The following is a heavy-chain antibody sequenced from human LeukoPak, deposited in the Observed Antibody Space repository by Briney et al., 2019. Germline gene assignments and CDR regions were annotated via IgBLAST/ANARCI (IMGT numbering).Heavy chain of an antibody. D-gene: IGHD6-19*01. J-gene: IGHJ4*02. CDR1: GFTFDDYG. CDR2: ISGDGGST. Sequence: GGSLRLSCAASGFTFDDYGMHWVRQAPGKGLEWVSVISGDGGSTYYADSGKGRFTISRDNSKNSLYLQMNSVREEDTALYYCAKDMSSTGWYPVFASWGQGTLVTVSS. CDR3: AKDMSSTGWYPVFAS. V-gene: IGHV3-43*02.